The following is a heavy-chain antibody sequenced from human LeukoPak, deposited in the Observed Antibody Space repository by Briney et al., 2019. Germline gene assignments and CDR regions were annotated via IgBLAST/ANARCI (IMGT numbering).Heavy chain of an antibody. Sequence: SETLSLTCTVSGGSISSSSYYWGWIRQPPGKGLEWIGSIYYSGSTYYNPSLKSRVTISVDTSKNQFSLKLSAVTAADTAVYYWARLFGYSYRFDDWGQGTLVTVSS. V-gene: IGHV4-39*01. D-gene: IGHD5-18*01. CDR2: IYYSGST. J-gene: IGHJ4*02. CDR1: GGSISSSSYY. CDR3: ARLFGYSYRFDD.